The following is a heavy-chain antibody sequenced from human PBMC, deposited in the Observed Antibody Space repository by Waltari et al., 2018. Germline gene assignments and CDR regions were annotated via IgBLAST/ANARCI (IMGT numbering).Heavy chain of an antibody. V-gene: IGHV3-7*01. CDR2: IKQDGSEL. Sequence: DVQMVESGGGLVQPGGSLRPPCAASGCAFNNYWVAWVRQAPGRGLEWVANIKQDGSELYYVDSVKGRFAISRDNAKNSVYLQMNSLTAEDTAVYYCARDVLGGHFDYWGQGTLVTVSS. CDR3: ARDVLGGHFDY. J-gene: IGHJ4*02. D-gene: IGHD3-10*02. CDR1: GCAFNNYW.